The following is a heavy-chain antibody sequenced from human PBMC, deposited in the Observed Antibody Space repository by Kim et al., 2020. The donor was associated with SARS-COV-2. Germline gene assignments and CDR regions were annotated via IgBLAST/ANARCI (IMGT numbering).Heavy chain of an antibody. D-gene: IGHD3-16*01. CDR3: ARELASMSTFGTGFFDY. J-gene: IGHJ4*02. CDR1: GFTFSSYG. V-gene: IGHV3-33*01. CDR2: IWYDGSNK. Sequence: GGSLRLSCAASGFTFSSYGMHWVRQAPGKGLEWVAVIWYDGSNKYYADSVKGRFTISRDNSKNTLYLQMNSLRAEDTAVYYCARELASMSTFGTGFFDYWSQGTLVTVSS.